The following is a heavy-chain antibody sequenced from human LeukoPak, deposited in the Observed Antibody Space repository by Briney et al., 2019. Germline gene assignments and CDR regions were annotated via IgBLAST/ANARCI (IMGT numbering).Heavy chain of an antibody. CDR2: ISGSGGST. CDR1: GFTFSSYA. CDR3: AKDRDRTQWLRSFDY. D-gene: IGHD6-19*01. Sequence: GGSLRLSCAASGFTFSSYAMSWVRQAPGKGLEWVSAISGSGGSTYYADSVKGRFTISRDNSKNTLYLQMNSLRAEDTAVYYYAKDRDRTQWLRSFDYWGQGTLVTVSS. J-gene: IGHJ4*02. V-gene: IGHV3-23*01.